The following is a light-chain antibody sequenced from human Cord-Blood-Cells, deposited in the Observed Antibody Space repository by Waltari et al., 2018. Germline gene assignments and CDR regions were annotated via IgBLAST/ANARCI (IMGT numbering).Light chain of an antibody. CDR3: QQYNNWPPYT. Sequence: EIVMTQSPATLSVSPGERATLSCRASQSVSSNLAWYKQKPGQAPRLRIYGASTMATGIPARFSGSGAGTEFTLTISSLQSEDFAVYYCQQYNNWPPYTFGQGTKLEIK. J-gene: IGKJ2*01. CDR2: GAS. V-gene: IGKV3-15*01. CDR1: QSVSSN.